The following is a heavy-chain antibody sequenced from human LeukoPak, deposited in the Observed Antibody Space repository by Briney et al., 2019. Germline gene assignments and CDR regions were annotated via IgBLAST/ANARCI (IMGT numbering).Heavy chain of an antibody. V-gene: IGHV4-59*08. CDR3: AAAPTVTTGPFFDY. Sequence: PSETLSLTCTVSGGSISSYYWSWIRQPPGKGLEWIGYIYYSGSTNYNPSLKSRVTISVDTSKNQFSLRLSSVTAADTAVYYCAAAPTVTTGPFFDYWGQGTLVTVSS. CDR2: IYYSGST. D-gene: IGHD4-17*01. CDR1: GGSISSYY. J-gene: IGHJ4*02.